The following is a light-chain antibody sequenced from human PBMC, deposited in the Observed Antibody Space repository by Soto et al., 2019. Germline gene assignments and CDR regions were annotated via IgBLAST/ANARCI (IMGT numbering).Light chain of an antibody. CDR1: QIVSSSY. CDR2: GAS. V-gene: IGKV3-20*01. Sequence: EIVLTQSPGTLSLSPGERATISSRASQIVSSSYLAWYQQKPGQAPRLLIFGASSRATGIPDRFSGSGSGTDFTLTISRLEPEDFAVYYCQQYGSSPWTFGQGTKVDIK. J-gene: IGKJ1*01. CDR3: QQYGSSPWT.